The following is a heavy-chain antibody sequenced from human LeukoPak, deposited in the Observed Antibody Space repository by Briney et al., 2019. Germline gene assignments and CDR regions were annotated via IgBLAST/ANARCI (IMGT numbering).Heavy chain of an antibody. Sequence: GGSLRLSCAASGFTFSSYAMSWVRQAPGKGLEWVSAISGSGGSTYYADSVKGRFTISRDNSKNTLYLQMNSLRAEDTAVYYCAAYCSSTSCYGWGDYWGQGTLVTVSS. D-gene: IGHD2-2*01. CDR1: GFTFSSYA. J-gene: IGHJ4*02. CDR3: AAYCSSTSCYGWGDY. CDR2: ISGSGGST. V-gene: IGHV3-23*01.